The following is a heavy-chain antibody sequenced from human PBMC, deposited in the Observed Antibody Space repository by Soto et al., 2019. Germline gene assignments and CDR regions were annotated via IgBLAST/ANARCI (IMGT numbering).Heavy chain of an antibody. CDR2: ISAYNGNT. CDR3: ARDSPTVTTGYNWFDP. V-gene: IGHV1-18*01. J-gene: IGHJ5*02. D-gene: IGHD4-4*01. CDR1: GYTFTSYG. Sequence: ASVKVSCKASGYTFTSYGISWVRQAPGQGLEWMGWISAYNGNTNYAQKLQGRVTMTTDTSTSTAYMELRSLRSDDTAVYYCARDSPTVTTGYNWFDPWGQGTLVTVSS.